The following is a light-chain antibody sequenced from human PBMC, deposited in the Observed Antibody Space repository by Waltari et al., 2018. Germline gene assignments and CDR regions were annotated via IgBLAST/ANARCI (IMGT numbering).Light chain of an antibody. CDR2: DVG. Sequence: HSALTQPASVSGSPGQSISISCTGTSSDVGSYSYVSWYQQQSGTAPKLMVYDVGFRPSGVSDRFSGSKSGNTASLTISGLQAEDEATYYCSSYTNTSPYVLFGGGTKLTVL. CDR3: SSYTNTSPYVL. V-gene: IGLV2-14*03. CDR1: SSDVGSYSY. J-gene: IGLJ2*01.